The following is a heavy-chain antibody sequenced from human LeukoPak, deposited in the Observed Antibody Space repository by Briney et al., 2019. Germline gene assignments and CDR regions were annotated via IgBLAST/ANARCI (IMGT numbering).Heavy chain of an antibody. CDR3: ATDMDYFDY. V-gene: IGHV3-23*01. CDR1: GFTFSSYA. J-gene: IGHJ4*02. D-gene: IGHD1-14*01. Sequence: GGSLRLSCAASGFTFSSYAVSWVRQAPGKGLEWVSAISGSGGSTYYADPVRGRFTISRDNSKNTLYLQMNSLRAEDTAVYHCATDMDYFDYWGQGILVTVSS. CDR2: ISGSGGST.